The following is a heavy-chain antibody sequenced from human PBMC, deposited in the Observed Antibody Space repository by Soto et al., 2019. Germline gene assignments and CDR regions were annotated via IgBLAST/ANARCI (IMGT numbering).Heavy chain of an antibody. CDR2: ISYDGSNK. D-gene: IGHD2-15*01. J-gene: IGHJ3*02. CDR1: GFTFSSYG. CDR3: AKLLGYCSGGSCYADAFDI. Sequence: PGGSLRLSCAASGFTFSSYGMHWVRQAPGKGLEWVAVISYDGSNKYYADSVKGRFTISRDNSKNTLYLQMNSLRAEDTAVYYCAKLLGYCSGGSCYADAFDIWGQGTMDTVSS. V-gene: IGHV3-30*18.